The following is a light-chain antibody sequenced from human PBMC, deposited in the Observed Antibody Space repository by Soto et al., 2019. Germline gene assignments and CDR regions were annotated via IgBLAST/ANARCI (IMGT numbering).Light chain of an antibody. CDR1: NSDVGGYNS. J-gene: IGLJ3*02. CDR2: DVS. CDR3: SSYTTDSTV. V-gene: IGLV2-14*03. Sequence: QSALTQPASVSGSPGQSITISCTGTNSDVGGYNSVSWYQQHPGKAPKLILYDVSDRPSGVSNRFSGCKSGNTASLTISWLQAEDEADYYCSSYTTDSTVFCGGTQLTVL.